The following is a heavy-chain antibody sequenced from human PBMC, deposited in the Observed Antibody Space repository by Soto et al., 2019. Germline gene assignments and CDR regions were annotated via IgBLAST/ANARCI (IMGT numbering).Heavy chain of an antibody. CDR1: ESTVGRDW. CDR3: SGGVGDAF. D-gene: IGHD1-26*01. J-gene: IGHJ4*02. V-gene: IGHV3-7*04. CDR2: VNQDGSEK. Sequence: GGSLRLSCAIYESTVGRDWMNWVRQAPGKGLEWVAHVNQDGSEKYYVDSVKGRFTISRDNAKNSLYLQMNSLRAADTAIYYCSGGVGDAFWGQGTLVTVSS.